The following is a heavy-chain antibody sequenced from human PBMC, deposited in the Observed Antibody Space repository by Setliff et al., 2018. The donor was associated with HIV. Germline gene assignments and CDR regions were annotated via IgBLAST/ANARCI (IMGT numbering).Heavy chain of an antibody. CDR3: TRRRRAPGTGDLEDY. Sequence: PGESLTLSCRSSGYTFTNYWLGWVRQMSGKGLEWIGVLYPGDSVTRYGPSFQGKVFISADRSITTAYLEWSSLKPSDTAMYYCTRRRRAPGTGDLEDYWGQGTLVTVSS. V-gene: IGHV5-51*01. J-gene: IGHJ4*02. D-gene: IGHD3-9*01. CDR2: LYPGDSVT. CDR1: GYTFTNYW.